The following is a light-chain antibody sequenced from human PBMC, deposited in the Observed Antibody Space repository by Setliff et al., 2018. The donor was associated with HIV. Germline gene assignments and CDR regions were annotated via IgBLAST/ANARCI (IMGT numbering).Light chain of an antibody. CDR2: DVS. J-gene: IGLJ1*01. V-gene: IGLV2-14*01. Sequence: QSALTQPASVSGSPGQSITISCTGISSDVGNYNYVSWYQEHPGKAPKLMIYDVSKRPSGVSNRFSGSKSGNTASLTIPGLQAEDEADYHCSSYTGRSTFVFGTGTKVTVL. CDR1: SSDVGNYNY. CDR3: SSYTGRSTFV.